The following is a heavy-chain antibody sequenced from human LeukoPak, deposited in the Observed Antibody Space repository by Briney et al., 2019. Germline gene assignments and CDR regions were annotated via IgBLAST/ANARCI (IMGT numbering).Heavy chain of an antibody. J-gene: IGHJ6*04. D-gene: IGHD3-10*02. Sequence: GGALRLSCAAPGVTLSWFEKKWGRPAPGEGVGGVSYISSSGSTIYYADSVKGRFTISRDNAKNSLYLQMNSLRAEDTAVYYCAELGITMIGGVWGKGTTVTISS. CDR1: GVTLSWFE. V-gene: IGHV3-48*03. CDR2: ISSSGSTI. CDR3: AELGITMIGGV.